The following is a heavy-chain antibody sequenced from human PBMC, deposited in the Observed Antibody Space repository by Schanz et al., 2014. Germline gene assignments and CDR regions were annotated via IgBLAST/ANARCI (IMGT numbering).Heavy chain of an antibody. CDR3: ASGVHVSSLQKGLQF. Sequence: VQLVESGGGLVKPGGSLRLSCAASGFTVSSNHMSWVRQVPGKGLEWLSYIATSSSTRHYADSVKGRVTISRDNAKNSVSLQMRRLRVEDTAVYYCASGVHVSSLQKGLQFWGRGTLVIVSS. J-gene: IGHJ1*01. CDR2: IATSSSTR. D-gene: IGHD3-10*01. V-gene: IGHV3-48*01. CDR1: GFTVSSNH.